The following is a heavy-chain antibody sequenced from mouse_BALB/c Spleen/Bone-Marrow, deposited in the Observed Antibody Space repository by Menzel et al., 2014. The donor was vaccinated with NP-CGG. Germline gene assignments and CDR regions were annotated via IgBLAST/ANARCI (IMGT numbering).Heavy chain of an antibody. CDR3: ARNLGYGYFDY. V-gene: IGHV1S135*01. J-gene: IGHJ2*01. Sequence: EVKLVESGPELVKPGASVKVSCKASGYAFTSYNMYWVKQSHGKSLEWMGYIDPYSGGTSYNQKFKGKATLTVDKSSCSAYMHLNSLTSEDSAVYYCARNLGYGYFDYWGQGTTLTVSS. CDR2: IDPYSGGT. D-gene: IGHD3-1*01. CDR1: GYAFTSYN.